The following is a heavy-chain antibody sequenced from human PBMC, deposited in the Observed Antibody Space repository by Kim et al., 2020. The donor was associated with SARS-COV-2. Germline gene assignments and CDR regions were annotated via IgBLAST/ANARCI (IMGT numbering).Heavy chain of an antibody. J-gene: IGHJ4*02. CDR3: ARATRRDGYNSGYFDY. Sequence: LKSRVTISVDTSKNQFSLKLSSVTAADTAVYYCARATRRDGYNSGYFDYWGQGTLVTVSS. D-gene: IGHD1-1*01. V-gene: IGHV4-34*01.